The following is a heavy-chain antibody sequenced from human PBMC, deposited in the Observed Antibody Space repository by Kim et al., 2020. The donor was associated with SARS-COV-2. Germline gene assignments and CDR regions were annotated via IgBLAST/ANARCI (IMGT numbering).Heavy chain of an antibody. CDR2: ISYDGSIE. CDR1: GFTFSSYG. V-gene: IGHV3-30*18. D-gene: IGHD4-17*01. Sequence: GGSLRLSCVASGFTFSSYGIHWVRQAPGKGLEWVAVISYDGSIEYYGDSVKGRFTISRDSSKKTVFPQMNSLRAEDTAVYYCAKDLPDYRDYYYYDLDVWGRGTTVTVSS. J-gene: IGHJ6*02. CDR3: AKDLPDYRDYYYYDLDV.